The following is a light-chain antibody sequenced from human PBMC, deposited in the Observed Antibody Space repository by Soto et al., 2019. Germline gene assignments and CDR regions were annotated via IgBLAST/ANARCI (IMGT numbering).Light chain of an antibody. V-gene: IGKV1-9*01. Sequence: IQLTQSPSSLSASVGDRVTITCRAGQGISSYLAWYQQKPGKAPKLLIYAASTLQRGVPSRFSGSGSGTDFTLTISSLQPEDSATYYCQQLSSSPRTFGQGTKLEIK. CDR2: AAS. CDR1: QGISSY. J-gene: IGKJ2*01. CDR3: QQLSSSPRT.